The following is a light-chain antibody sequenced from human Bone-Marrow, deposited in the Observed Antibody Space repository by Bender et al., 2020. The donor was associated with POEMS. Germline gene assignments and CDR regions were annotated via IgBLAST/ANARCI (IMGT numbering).Light chain of an antibody. Sequence: QAVVTQEALVTVSPGGIVRLTCGSTTGDVTAGHHPSWIQQKPDQAPKTLTYDGNNKHGWTPARFSASLIGGKAALTLSGARPEDEAHYYCSLSSTGAVLFGGGTKLTVL. CDR1: TGDVTAGHH. CDR2: DGN. J-gene: IGLJ2*01. CDR3: SLSSTGAVL. V-gene: IGLV7-46*01.